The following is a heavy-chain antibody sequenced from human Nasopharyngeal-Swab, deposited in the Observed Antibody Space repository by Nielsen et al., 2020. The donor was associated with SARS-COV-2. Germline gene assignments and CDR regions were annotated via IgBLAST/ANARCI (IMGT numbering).Heavy chain of an antibody. CDR1: GFTFNNYG. CDR2: ISYDGYNK. D-gene: IGHD4-17*01. CDR3: AKGSIYGDYGDAFDI. Sequence: GESLKISCVASGFTFNNYGMHWVRQAPGKGLEWVSVISYDGYNKYYVDSVQGRFTISRDNSKNTLYLQMNSLRAEDTAVYYCAKGSIYGDYGDAFDIWGQGTMVTVSS. V-gene: IGHV3-30*18. J-gene: IGHJ3*02.